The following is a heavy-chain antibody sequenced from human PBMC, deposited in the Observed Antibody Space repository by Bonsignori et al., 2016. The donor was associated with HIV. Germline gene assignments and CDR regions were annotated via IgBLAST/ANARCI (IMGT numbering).Heavy chain of an antibody. J-gene: IGHJ3*02. CDR3: ARVAADVFDI. CDR2: IASSGSTI. V-gene: IGHV3-48*03. Sequence: VRQAPGKGLEWVSYIASSGSTIYYADSVKGRFTISRDNAKNSLYLQMNSLRAEDTAVYYCARVAADVFDIWGQGTTVTVSS.